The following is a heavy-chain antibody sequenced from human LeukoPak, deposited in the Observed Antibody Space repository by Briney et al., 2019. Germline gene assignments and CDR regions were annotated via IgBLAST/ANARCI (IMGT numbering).Heavy chain of an antibody. J-gene: IGHJ4*02. V-gene: IGHV1-46*01. CDR2: INPSDGVI. CDR3: ARRGSGSYVLDY. CDR1: GYTFTRYY. D-gene: IGHD3-10*01. Sequence: ASVKVSCKASGYTFTRYYMHWVRQAPGQGLEWMGIINPSDGVIDYAQKFQDRVTMTRDTSTSTVYMELSSLRSEDTAVYCCARRGSGSYVLDYWGQGTLVTVSS.